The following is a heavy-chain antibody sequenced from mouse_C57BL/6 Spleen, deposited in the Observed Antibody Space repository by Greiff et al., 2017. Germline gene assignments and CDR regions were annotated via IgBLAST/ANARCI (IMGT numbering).Heavy chain of an antibody. J-gene: IGHJ2*01. CDR3: TRGGYSNYGALDY. CDR2: IDPETGGT. Sequence: VQLQESGAELVRPGASVTLSCKASGYTFTDYDMHWVKQTPVHGLEWIGAIDPETGGTAYNQKFKGKAILTADQSSSTAYMELRSLTSEDSAVYYCTRGGYSNYGALDYWGQGTTLTVSS. CDR1: GYTFTDYD. V-gene: IGHV1-15*01. D-gene: IGHD2-5*01.